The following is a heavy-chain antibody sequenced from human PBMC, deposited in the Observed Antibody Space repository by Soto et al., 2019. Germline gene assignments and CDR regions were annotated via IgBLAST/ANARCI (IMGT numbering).Heavy chain of an antibody. CDR3: ARDLISSSYGGYYSYGMDV. CDR1: GGTFSSYG. V-gene: IGHV1-69*01. Sequence: QVQLVQSGAEVKKPGSSVKVSCKASGGTFSSYGVSWVRQSPGQGLEWRGGIIPIFGTANYAQKFQGRVTITADESTSTAYRVLSSLRSEDSAVYYCARDLISSSYGGYYSYGMDVWGQGTTVTVSS. D-gene: IGHD6-6*01. CDR2: IIPIFGTA. J-gene: IGHJ6*02.